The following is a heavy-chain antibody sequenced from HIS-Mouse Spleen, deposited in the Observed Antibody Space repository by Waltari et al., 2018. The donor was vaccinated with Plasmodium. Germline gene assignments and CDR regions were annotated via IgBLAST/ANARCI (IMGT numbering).Heavy chain of an antibody. Sequence: QVQLVQSGAEVKKPGASVKVSCKASGYTFTGYYMHWVRQAPGQGLEWMGWINPNRGGTNYAQKGKGRVNMTRDTSISTAYMELSRLRSDGTAVYYCARVLGYKAAAGTFVEYFQHWGQGTLVTVSS. J-gene: IGHJ1*01. CDR1: GYTFTGYY. D-gene: IGHD6-13*01. CDR3: ARVLGYKAAAGTFVEYFQH. CDR2: INPNRGGT. V-gene: IGHV1-2*02.